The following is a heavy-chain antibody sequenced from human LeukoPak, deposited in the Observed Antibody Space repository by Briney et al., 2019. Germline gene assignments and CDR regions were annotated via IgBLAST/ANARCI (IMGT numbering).Heavy chain of an antibody. Sequence: GGSLRLSCAASGFPFDNYGMAWVRQAPGKGLEWVSGITWNGGITAYADSVEGRFTISRDNAKNSLYLLMNSLRAEDTALYYCARGGPVAGVELDQWGQGTLVTVSS. CDR2: ITWNGGIT. CDR3: ARGGPVAGVELDQ. D-gene: IGHD6-19*01. CDR1: GFPFDNYG. J-gene: IGHJ4*02. V-gene: IGHV3-20*04.